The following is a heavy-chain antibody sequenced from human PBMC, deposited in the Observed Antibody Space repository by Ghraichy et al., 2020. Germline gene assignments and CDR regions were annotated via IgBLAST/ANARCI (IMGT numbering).Heavy chain of an antibody. V-gene: IGHV1-69*13. CDR3: VTVPELVQGWWFDP. D-gene: IGHD6-13*01. J-gene: IGHJ5*02. CDR2: IIPIFGTA. Sequence: SVKVSCKASGGTFSSYAISWVRQAPGQGLEWMGGIIPIFGTANYAQKFQGRVTITADESTSTAYMELSSLRSEDTAVYYCVTVPELVQGWWFDPWGQGTLFTVSS. CDR1: GGTFSSYA.